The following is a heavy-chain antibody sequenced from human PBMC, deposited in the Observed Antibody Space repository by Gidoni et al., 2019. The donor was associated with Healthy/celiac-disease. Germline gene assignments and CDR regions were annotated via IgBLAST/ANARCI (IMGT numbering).Heavy chain of an antibody. Sequence: EVQLVESGGGLVQPGRSLRLSCAASGFPFDDYAMPWVRQAPGKGLEWVLGISWNSGSIGYADSVKGRFTISRDNAKNSLYLQMNSLRAEDTALYYCAKDSDFWSGYEFDYWGQGTLVTVSS. J-gene: IGHJ4*02. D-gene: IGHD3-3*01. CDR3: AKDSDFWSGYEFDY. CDR2: ISWNSGSI. CDR1: GFPFDDYA. V-gene: IGHV3-9*01.